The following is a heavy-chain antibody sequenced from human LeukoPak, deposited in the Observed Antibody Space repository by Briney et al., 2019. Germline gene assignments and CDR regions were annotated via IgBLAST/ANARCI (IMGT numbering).Heavy chain of an antibody. CDR2: IYYSGST. J-gene: IGHJ4*02. V-gene: IGHV4-30-4*08. CDR3: ARALYCSGTSCYDVDQSDY. D-gene: IGHD2-2*01. CDR1: GGSISSGDYY. Sequence: NPSETLSLTCTVSGGSISSGDYYWSWIRQPPGKGLEWIGYIYYSGSTYYNPSLKSRVTISVDTSKNQFSLKLSSVTAADTAVYYCARALYCSGTSCYDVDQSDYWGQGTLVTVSS.